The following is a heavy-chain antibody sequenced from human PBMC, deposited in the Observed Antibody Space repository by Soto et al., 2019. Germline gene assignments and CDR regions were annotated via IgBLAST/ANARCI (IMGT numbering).Heavy chain of an antibody. V-gene: IGHV5-51*01. CDR1: GYSFTSYW. CDR3: ARGWGGYNCPYYYGMDV. D-gene: IGHD3-3*01. Sequence: PGESLKISCKGAGYSFTSYWIGWVRQMPGKGLEWMGIIYPGDSDTRYSPSFQGQVTISADKSISTAYLQWSSLKASDTAMYYCARGWGGYNCPYYYGMDVWGQGTTVTVSS. CDR2: IYPGDSDT. J-gene: IGHJ6*02.